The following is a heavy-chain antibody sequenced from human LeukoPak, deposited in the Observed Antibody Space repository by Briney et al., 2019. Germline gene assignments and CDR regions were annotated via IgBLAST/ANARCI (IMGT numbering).Heavy chain of an antibody. CDR2: MNSNNGDT. Sequence: GASVKVSCRASGYSFTGYDINWVRQAPGQGLEWMGRMNSNNGDTGSAQKFQGRLTMTRDTSISTAYMELSSLRSEDTAVYFCSRDGDSGTYLPYWGQGTLVTVSS. CDR3: SRDGDSGTYLPY. V-gene: IGHV1-8*01. J-gene: IGHJ4*02. D-gene: IGHD3-10*01. CDR1: GYSFTGYD.